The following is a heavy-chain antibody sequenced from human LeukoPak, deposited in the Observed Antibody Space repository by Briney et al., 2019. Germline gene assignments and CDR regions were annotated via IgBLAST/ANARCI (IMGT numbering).Heavy chain of an antibody. D-gene: IGHD3-16*02. CDR3: ANTSLSDASCHYYYMDV. V-gene: IGHV3-30*02. J-gene: IGHJ6*03. CDR2: IRFEGTSK. CDR1: GFTFRNYG. Sequence: GGSLRLSCGASGFTFRNYGMLCVRQAPGKGLECVAFIRFEGTSKYYADSLKGRFTISRDNSQNTVSLQVNNLRTEDTALYYCANTSLSDASCHYYYMDVWGKGTTVTVSS.